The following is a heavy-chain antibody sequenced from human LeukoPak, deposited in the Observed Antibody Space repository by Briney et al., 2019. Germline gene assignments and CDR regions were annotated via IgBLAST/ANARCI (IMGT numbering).Heavy chain of an antibody. D-gene: IGHD3-10*01. J-gene: IGHJ6*03. CDR1: GGYISSSSYY. CDR2: MSYSGST. CDR3: ARRKSHSLRMLRGRERYYDYYYYMDV. Sequence: PSETLSLTCTVSGGYISSSSYYWGWIRQPPGVGLEWIGSMSYSGSTYCNPSLKSRVTISVDTSKNQFSLKLSSVTAADTAVYYCARRKSHSLRMLRGRERYYDYYYYMDVWGKGTTVTISS. V-gene: IGHV4-39*01.